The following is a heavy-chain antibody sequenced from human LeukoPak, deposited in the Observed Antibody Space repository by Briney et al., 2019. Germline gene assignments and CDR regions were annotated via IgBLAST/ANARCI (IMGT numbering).Heavy chain of an antibody. CDR2: ISSNGGST. CDR1: GFTFSSYA. CDR3: VKDLYRGWFGPPGSHNWFNP. J-gene: IGHJ5*02. Sequence: GGSLRLSCSASGFTFSSYAMHWVRQAPGKGLEYVSAISSNGGSTYYADSVKGRFTISRDNSKNTLYLQMSSLRAEDTAVYYCVKDLYRGWFGPPGSHNWFNPWGQGTLVTVSS. V-gene: IGHV3-64D*06. D-gene: IGHD3-10*01.